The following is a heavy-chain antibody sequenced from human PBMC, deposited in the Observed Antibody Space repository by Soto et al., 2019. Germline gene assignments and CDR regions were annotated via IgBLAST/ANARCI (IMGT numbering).Heavy chain of an antibody. CDR3: ARDSPLREDYDFWSGYPLDY. Sequence: PGGSLRLSCAASGFTFSSYGMHWVRQAPGKGLEWVAVIWYDGSNKYYADSVKGRFTISRDNSKNTLYLQMNSLRAEDTAVYYCARDSPLREDYDFWSGYPLDYWGQGTLVTVSS. D-gene: IGHD3-3*01. J-gene: IGHJ4*02. CDR2: IWYDGSNK. V-gene: IGHV3-33*01. CDR1: GFTFSSYG.